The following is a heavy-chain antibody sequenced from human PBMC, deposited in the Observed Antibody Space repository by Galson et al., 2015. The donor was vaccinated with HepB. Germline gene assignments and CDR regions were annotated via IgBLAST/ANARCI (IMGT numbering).Heavy chain of an antibody. Sequence: ATLSLTCTVSGGSISSSSYYWGWIRPPPGKGLEWIGTIYYTGSTYYNPSLKSRVTISVDTSKNQFSLKLSSVTAADTAMYYCARRLIPLGNAFDIWGQGTMVTASS. CDR3: ARRLIPLGNAFDI. CDR2: IYYTGST. D-gene: IGHD2-21*01. V-gene: IGHV4-39*01. CDR1: GGSISSSSYY. J-gene: IGHJ3*02.